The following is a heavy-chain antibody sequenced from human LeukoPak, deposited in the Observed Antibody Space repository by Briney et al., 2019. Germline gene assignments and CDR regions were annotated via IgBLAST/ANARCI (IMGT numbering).Heavy chain of an antibody. CDR2: ISFDGSTK. CDR3: AQDWYGSGRYGYFDY. D-gene: IGHD3-10*01. V-gene: IGHV3-30*18. Sequence: TGGSLTLSCLAYSFTISGYGMQRYRQAPGKGLEWVAVISFDGSTKYYADSVKGRFTISRDNFKNTLYLQMNSLRAEDTALYYWAQDWYGSGRYGYFDYWGEGTLVTVSS. J-gene: IGHJ4*02. CDR1: SFTISGYG.